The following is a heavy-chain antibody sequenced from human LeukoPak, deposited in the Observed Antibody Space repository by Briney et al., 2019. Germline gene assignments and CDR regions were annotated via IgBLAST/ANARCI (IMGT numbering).Heavy chain of an antibody. CDR1: GGSITNYY. CDR2: ISYTENT. V-gene: IGHV4-59*01. Sequence: SETLSLTCTVSGGSITNYYWSWIRQPPGKGLEWIGYISYTENTDYNPSLRSRVTISVDTSKNQFSLTPTSVTAADTAVYYCTREPDTVTGGVWGQGTPVTVSS. D-gene: IGHD4-17*01. J-gene: IGHJ4*02. CDR3: TREPDTVTGGV.